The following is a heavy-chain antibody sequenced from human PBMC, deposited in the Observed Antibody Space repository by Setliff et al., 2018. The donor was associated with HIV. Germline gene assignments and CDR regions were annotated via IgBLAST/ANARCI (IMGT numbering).Heavy chain of an antibody. CDR2: ISASGST. V-gene: IGHV4-61*02. CDR3: ARGLSFYDPGGFDY. J-gene: IGHJ4*02. Sequence: PSETLSLTCTVSGGSISTGVYYWSWIRQPADKALEWIGRISASGSTNYNPSLKSRVTISVDTSKNQFSLKLSSLTAADTAVYYCARGLSFYDPGGFDYWGQGTLVTVSS. CDR1: GGSISTGVYY. D-gene: IGHD3-22*01.